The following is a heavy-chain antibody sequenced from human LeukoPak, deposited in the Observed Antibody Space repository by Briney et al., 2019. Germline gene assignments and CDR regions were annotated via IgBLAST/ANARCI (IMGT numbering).Heavy chain of an antibody. Sequence: GGSLRLSCAASGFIFSSFDMHWVRQATGKGLQWLSLISSSSNIYYADSVKGRFTISRDNAKNSLYLQMNSLRDEDTAVYVCARGSDRSGYYGGDWGQGTLVTVSS. J-gene: IGHJ4*02. CDR1: GFIFSSFD. CDR2: ISSSSNI. D-gene: IGHD3-22*01. CDR3: ARGSDRSGYYGGD. V-gene: IGHV3-48*02.